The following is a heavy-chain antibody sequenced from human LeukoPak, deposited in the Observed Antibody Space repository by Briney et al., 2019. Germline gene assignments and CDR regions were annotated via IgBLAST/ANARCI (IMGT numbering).Heavy chain of an antibody. V-gene: IGHV4-31*03. D-gene: IGHD6-19*01. J-gene: IGHJ4*02. Sequence: KPSETLSLTCTVSGGSISSGGYYWSWIRQHPGKGLEWIGYIYYSGSTYYNPSLKSRVTISVDTSKNQFSLKLSSVTAADTAVYYCARDHRDAVAGAKYYFDYWGQGTLVTVSS. CDR2: IYYSGST. CDR1: GGSISSGGYY. CDR3: ARDHRDAVAGAKYYFDY.